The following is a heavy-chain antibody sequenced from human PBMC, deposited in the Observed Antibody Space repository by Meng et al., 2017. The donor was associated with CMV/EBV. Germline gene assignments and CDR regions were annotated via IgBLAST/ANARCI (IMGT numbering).Heavy chain of an antibody. J-gene: IGHJ6*02. D-gene: IGHD3-10*01. CDR1: GGSISSYY. CDR3: ARDRRVRGVIGYYYYGMDV. Sequence: SETLSLTCTVPGGSISSYYWSWIRQPPGKGLEWIGYIYYSGSTNYNPSLKSRVTISVDTSKNQFSLKLSSVTAADTTVYYCARDRRVRGVIGYYYYGMDVWGQGTTVTVSS. V-gene: IGHV4-59*01. CDR2: IYYSGST.